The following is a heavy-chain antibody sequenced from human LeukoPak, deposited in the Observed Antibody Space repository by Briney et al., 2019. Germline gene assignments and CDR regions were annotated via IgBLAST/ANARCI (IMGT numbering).Heavy chain of an antibody. V-gene: IGHV3-30*18. CDR2: ISYDGSNK. D-gene: IGHD3-3*01. J-gene: IGHJ4*02. Sequence: GGSLRISCAASGFTFSSYCMHWVRQAPGKGLEWVAVISYDGSNKYYADSVKGRFTISRDNSKNTLYLQMNSLRAEDTAVYYCAKGDFWSGYSTLIHYWGQGTLVTVSS. CDR3: AKGDFWSGYSTLIHY. CDR1: GFTFSSYC.